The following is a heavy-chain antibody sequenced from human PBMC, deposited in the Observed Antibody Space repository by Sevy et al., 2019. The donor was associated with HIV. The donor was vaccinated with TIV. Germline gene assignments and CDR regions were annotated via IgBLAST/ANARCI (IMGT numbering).Heavy chain of an antibody. V-gene: IGHV4-59*01. CDR3: ARGGPNQQQLDYFDY. D-gene: IGHD6-13*01. CDR2: SGNT. CDR1: GVSISPYY. Sequence: SETLSLTCTVSGVSISPYYRAWIRQPPGKGLECIGFSGNTNYNPSLKTRVTTSVDTSKNQFSLKLSSVTAADTAIYYCARGGPNQQQLDYFDYWGQGTLVTVSS. J-gene: IGHJ4*02.